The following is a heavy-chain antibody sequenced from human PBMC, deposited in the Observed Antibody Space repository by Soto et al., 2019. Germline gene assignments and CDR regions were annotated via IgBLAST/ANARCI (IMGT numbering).Heavy chain of an antibody. CDR2: IYYSGST. CDR3: ARSRYSGYDSPDY. D-gene: IGHD5-12*01. CDR1: GGPISSYY. J-gene: IGHJ4*02. V-gene: IGHV4-59*08. Sequence: SETLSLTCTVSGGPISSYYWSWIRQPPGKGLEWIGYIYYSGSTNYNPSLKSRVTISVDTSKNQFSLKLSSVTAADTAVYYCARSRYSGYDSPDYWGQGTLVTVSS.